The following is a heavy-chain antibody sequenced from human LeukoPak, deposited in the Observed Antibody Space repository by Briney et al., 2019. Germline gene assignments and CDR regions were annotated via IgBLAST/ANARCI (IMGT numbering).Heavy chain of an antibody. CDR2: MNPNGGNT. CDR3: AREGLDY. V-gene: IGHV1-8*03. Sequence: RGASVKVSCKASGGTFSSYAISWVRQAPGQGLEWMGYMNPNGGNTGYAQKFQGRVTITTDTSTSTAYMDLSSLRSEDTAVYYCAREGLDYWGQGTLVTVSS. CDR1: GGTFSSYA. J-gene: IGHJ4*02.